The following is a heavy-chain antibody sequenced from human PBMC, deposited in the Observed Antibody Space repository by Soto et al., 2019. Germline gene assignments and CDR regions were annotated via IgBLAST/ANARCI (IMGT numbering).Heavy chain of an antibody. D-gene: IGHD3-3*01. CDR1: GGTVSSYD. Sequence: QVQLVQSGAEVKKPGSSVKVSCKASGGTVSSYDLSWLRQAPGQGLEWMGGIIPICGTANYAQKFQGRVTITADESTSTAYMELSSLRSEDTAVYYWARPSGYNYAFDIWGQGTMVTVSS. CDR3: ARPSGYNYAFDI. CDR2: IIPICGTA. J-gene: IGHJ3*02. V-gene: IGHV1-69*01.